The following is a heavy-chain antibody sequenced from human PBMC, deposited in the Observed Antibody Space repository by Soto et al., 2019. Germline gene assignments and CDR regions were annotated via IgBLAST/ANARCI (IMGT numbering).Heavy chain of an antibody. CDR1: GFTFSTYT. CDR2: MSYDGREK. J-gene: IGHJ4*02. CDR3: RIELGF. V-gene: IGHV3-30-3*01. Sequence: QVQLVESGGGVVQPGRSLRLSCAASGFTFSTYTLHWVRQAPGKGLEWVALMSYDGREKYYADSVKGRFTISSDNSKNTLYLQMNSLSAEDTALYYCRIELGFWGQGTLVTVSS. D-gene: IGHD2-15*01.